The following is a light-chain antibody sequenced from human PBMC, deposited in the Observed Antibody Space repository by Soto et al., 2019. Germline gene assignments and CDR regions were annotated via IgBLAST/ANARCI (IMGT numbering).Light chain of an antibody. Sequence: QSALTQPRSVSGSPGRSVSISCTGTSSDVGGYTSVSWYQQYPGQAPKLMIFDVTKRPSGVPDRFSGSKSGNTASLTISGLQAEDEAAYYCCSYAGSYIFVFGSGTKVSVL. CDR1: SSDVGGYTS. V-gene: IGLV2-11*01. CDR2: DVT. CDR3: CSYAGSYIFV. J-gene: IGLJ1*01.